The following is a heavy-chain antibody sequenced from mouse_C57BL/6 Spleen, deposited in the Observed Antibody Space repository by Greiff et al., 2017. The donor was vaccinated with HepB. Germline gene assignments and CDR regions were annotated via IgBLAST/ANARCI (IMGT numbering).Heavy chain of an antibody. J-gene: IGHJ2*01. CDR2: IHPNSGST. D-gene: IGHD1-1*01. V-gene: IGHV1-64*01. Sequence: QVQLQQPGAELVKPGASVKLSCKASGYTFTSYWMHWVKQRPGQGLEWIGMIHPNSGSTNYNEKFKSKATLTVDKSSSTAYMQISSLTSEDAAVYYCARDITTVEGDYWGQGTTLTVSS. CDR3: ARDITTVEGDY. CDR1: GYTFTSYW.